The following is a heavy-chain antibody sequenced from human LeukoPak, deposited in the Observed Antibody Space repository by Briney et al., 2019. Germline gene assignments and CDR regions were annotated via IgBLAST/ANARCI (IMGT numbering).Heavy chain of an antibody. CDR2: ISWNSGSI. CDR3: SASSSWSDAFDI. D-gene: IGHD6-13*01. J-gene: IGHJ3*02. CDR1: GFTFDDYA. Sequence: GGSLRLSCAASGFTFDDYAMHWVRQAPGKGLEWVSGISWNSGSIGYADSVKGRFTISRDNAKNSLYLQMNSLRAEDTALYYCSASSSWSDAFDIWGQGTMVTVSS. V-gene: IGHV3-9*01.